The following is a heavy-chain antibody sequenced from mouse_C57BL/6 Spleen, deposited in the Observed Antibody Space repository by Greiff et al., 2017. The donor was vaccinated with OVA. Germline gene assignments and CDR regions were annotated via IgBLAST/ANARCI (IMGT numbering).Heavy chain of an antibody. CDR2: IDPETGGT. V-gene: IGHV1-15*01. Sequence: VKLMESGAELVRPGASVTLSCKASGYTFTDYEMHWVKQTPVHGLEWIGAIDPETGGTAYNQKFKGKAILTADKSSSTAYMELRSLTSEDSAVYYCTREGNAGYAMDYWGQGTSVTVSS. CDR3: TREGNAGYAMDY. J-gene: IGHJ4*01. CDR1: GYTFTDYE.